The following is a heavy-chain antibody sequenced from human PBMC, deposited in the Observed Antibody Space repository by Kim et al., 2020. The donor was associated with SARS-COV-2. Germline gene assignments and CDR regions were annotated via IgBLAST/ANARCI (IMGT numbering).Heavy chain of an antibody. CDR3: ARRPHRLVVVTLYSFDY. D-gene: IGHD3-22*01. CDR2: ISSSSSYI. CDR1: GFTFGDYT. Sequence: GGSLRLSCAASGFTFGDYTMNWVRQAPGKGLEWVSSISSSSSYIYYADSVKGRFTISRDDAKNSLYLQMNSLRAEDTAVYYCARRPHRLVVVTLYSFDYWGQGTLVTVSS. J-gene: IGHJ4*02. V-gene: IGHV3-21*01.